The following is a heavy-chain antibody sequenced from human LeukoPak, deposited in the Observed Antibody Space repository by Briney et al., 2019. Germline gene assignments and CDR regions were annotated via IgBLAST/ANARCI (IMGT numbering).Heavy chain of an antibody. CDR2: IKSKTDGGTT. CDR3: TTEGIREITVIVVDFDY. D-gene: IGHD3-22*01. CDR1: GFTFSNAW. Sequence: SGGSLRLSCAASGFTFSNAWMSWVRQAPGKGLEWVGRIKSKTDGGTTDYAAPVKGRFTISRDDSKNTLYLQMNSLKTEDTAVYYCTTEGIREITVIVVDFDYWGQGTLVTVSS. J-gene: IGHJ4*02. V-gene: IGHV3-15*01.